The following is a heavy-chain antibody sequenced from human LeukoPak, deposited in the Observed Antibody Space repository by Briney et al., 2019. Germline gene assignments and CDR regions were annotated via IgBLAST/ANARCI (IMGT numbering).Heavy chain of an antibody. CDR2: ISGSGGST. D-gene: IGHD2-2*01. CDR1: GFTFSSYA. V-gene: IGHV3-23*01. CDR3: AKTEGYCSSTSCPGYFDY. J-gene: IGHJ4*02. Sequence: GGSLRLSCAASGFTFSSYAMSWVRQAPGKGLEWVSAISGSGGSTYYADSVKGRFTISRDNSKNTLYLQMNSLRAEDTAVYYCAKTEGYCSSTSCPGYFDYWGQGTLVTVSS.